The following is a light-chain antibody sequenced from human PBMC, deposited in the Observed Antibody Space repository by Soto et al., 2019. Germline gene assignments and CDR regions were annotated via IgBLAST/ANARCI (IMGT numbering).Light chain of an antibody. CDR2: DVS. Sequence: QSALTQPRSVSGSPGQSVTISYTGTSSDVGGYNYVSWYQQHPGKAPKVMIYDVSERPSGVPDRFSGSKSGNTASLTISGLQAEDEADYYCCSYAGSPRYVLGTGTKLTVL. CDR3: CSYAGSPRYV. CDR1: SSDVGGYNY. J-gene: IGLJ1*01. V-gene: IGLV2-11*01.